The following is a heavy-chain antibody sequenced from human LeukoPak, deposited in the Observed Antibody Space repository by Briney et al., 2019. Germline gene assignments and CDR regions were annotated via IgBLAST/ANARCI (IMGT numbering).Heavy chain of an antibody. D-gene: IGHD2-8*01. J-gene: IGHJ4*02. V-gene: IGHV3-21*01. CDR3: ARANRYYFDY. Sequence: PGGSLRLSCAASGFTFSTYSMHWARQAPGKGLEWVSSISTSSSYLYYADSVKGRFTISRDNAKNSLYLQMNSLRAEDTAVYYCARANRYYFDYWGQGTLVTVSS. CDR1: GFTFSTYS. CDR2: ISTSSSYL.